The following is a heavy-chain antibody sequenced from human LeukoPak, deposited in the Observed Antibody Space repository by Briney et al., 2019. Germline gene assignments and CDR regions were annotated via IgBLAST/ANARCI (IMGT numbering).Heavy chain of an antibody. D-gene: IGHD1-20*01. V-gene: IGHV1-8*01. CDR1: GYTFTSYD. CDR2: MNPNSGNT. CDR3: EKISNWDAFDI. J-gene: IGHJ3*02. Sequence: ASVKVSCKASGYTFTSYDINWVRQATGQGLEWMGWMNPNSGNTGYAQKFQGRVTMTRNTSISTAYMELRSLRSEDTAVYYCEKISNWDAFDIWGQGTMVTVSS.